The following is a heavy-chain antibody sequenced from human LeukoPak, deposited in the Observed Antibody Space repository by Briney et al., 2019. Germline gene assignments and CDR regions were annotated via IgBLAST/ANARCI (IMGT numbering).Heavy chain of an antibody. D-gene: IGHD3-16*01. V-gene: IGHV3-30-3*01. CDR3: ARDGGYDPNWFDP. Sequence: PGGSLRLSCAASGFTFSSYAMHWVRQAPGKGLEWVAVISYDGSNKYYADSVKGRFTISRDNSKNTLYLQMNSLRAEDTAVYYCARDGGYDPNWFDPWGQGTLVTVSS. CDR2: ISYDGSNK. J-gene: IGHJ5*02. CDR1: GFTFSSYA.